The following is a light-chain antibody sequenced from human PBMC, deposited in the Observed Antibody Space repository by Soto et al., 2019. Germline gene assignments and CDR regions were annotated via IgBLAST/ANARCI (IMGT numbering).Light chain of an antibody. Sequence: QLVLTQSPSASASLGASVKLTCTLSSGHSSYAIAWHQQQPDKGPRYLMKLNSDGSHNKGDGIPDRFSGSSSGAGRYLTISSLQSEDEADYYCQTWGTGIVIFGGGTKLTVL. CDR3: QTWGTGIVI. CDR1: SGHSSYA. V-gene: IGLV4-69*01. J-gene: IGLJ2*01. CDR2: LNSDGSH.